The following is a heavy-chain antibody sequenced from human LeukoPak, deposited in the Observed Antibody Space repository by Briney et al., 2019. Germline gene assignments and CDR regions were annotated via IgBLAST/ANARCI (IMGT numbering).Heavy chain of an antibody. CDR2: IYSGGNT. D-gene: IGHD6-13*01. V-gene: IGHV3-53*01. CDR3: ATREAAVGAFDI. Sequence: GGSLRLSCAASGFTFSRFTMNWVRQAPGKGLEWVSIIYSGGNTYYADSVKGRFTISRDSSKNTLYLRMNSLRAEETAVYYCATREAAVGAFDIWGQGTLVTVSS. J-gene: IGHJ3*02. CDR1: GFTFSRFT.